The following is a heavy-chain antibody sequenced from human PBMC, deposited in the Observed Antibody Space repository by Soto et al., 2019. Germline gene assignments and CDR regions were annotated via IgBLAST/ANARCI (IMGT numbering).Heavy chain of an antibody. D-gene: IGHD5-12*01. CDR2: IKSKTDGGTT. V-gene: IGHV3-15*07. Sequence: PGGSLRLSCAAPGFIFSESWINWVRQAQGKGLEWVGRIKSKTDGGTTDYAAPVKGRFTISRDDSKNTLYLQMNSLRAEDTAVYYCAKDRGRSVVATEEDAFDIWGQGTMVTVSS. CDR1: GFIFSESW. CDR3: AKDRGRSVVATEEDAFDI. J-gene: IGHJ3*02.